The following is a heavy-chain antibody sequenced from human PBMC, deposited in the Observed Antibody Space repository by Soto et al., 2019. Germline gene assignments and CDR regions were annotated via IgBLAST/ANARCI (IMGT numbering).Heavy chain of an antibody. Sequence: PSETLSLTCTVTGGSISSGDYYWSWIRQPPGKGLEWIGYIYYSGSTYYNPSLKSRVTISVDTSKNQFSLKLSSVTAADTAVYYCARDWELGYFDYWGQGTLVTVSS. D-gene: IGHD1-26*01. CDR3: ARDWELGYFDY. CDR1: GGSISSGDYY. CDR2: IYYSGST. V-gene: IGHV4-30-4*01. J-gene: IGHJ4*02.